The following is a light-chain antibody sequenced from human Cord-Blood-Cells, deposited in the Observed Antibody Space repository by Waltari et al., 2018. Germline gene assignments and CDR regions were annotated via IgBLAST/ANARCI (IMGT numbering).Light chain of an antibody. Sequence: EIVLTQSPGTLSLSPGERATLSCRASQSVSSSYLAWYQQKPGQAPRLPIYGASSRATGIPDRFSGSGAGTDFTRTISRLEPEDFAVYYCQQYGSSSWTFGQGTKVEIK. V-gene: IGKV3-20*01. CDR3: QQYGSSSWT. CDR1: QSVSSSY. CDR2: GAS. J-gene: IGKJ1*01.